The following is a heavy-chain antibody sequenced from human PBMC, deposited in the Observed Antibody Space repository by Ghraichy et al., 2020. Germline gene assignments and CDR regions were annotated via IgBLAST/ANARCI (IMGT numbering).Heavy chain of an antibody. CDR2: IIPIFGTA. D-gene: IGHD3-3*01. CDR3: ARVSQELDFWSGYSTKSRYDYYYYGMDV. V-gene: IGHV1-69*06. CDR1: GGTFSSYA. J-gene: IGHJ6*02. Sequence: SVKVSCKASGGTFSSYAISWVRQAPGQGLEWMGGIIPIFGTANYAQKFQGRVTITADKSTSTAYMELSSLRSEDTAVYYCARVSQELDFWSGYSTKSRYDYYYYGMDVWGQGTTVTVSS.